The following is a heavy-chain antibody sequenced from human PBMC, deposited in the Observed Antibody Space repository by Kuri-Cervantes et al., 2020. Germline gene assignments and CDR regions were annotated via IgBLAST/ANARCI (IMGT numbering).Heavy chain of an antibody. CDR2: ISGAGNGI. D-gene: IGHD3-16*01. CDR3: AKNWGTGVTTYDS. J-gene: IGHJ4*02. Sequence: LPLTCAASGFTFNNYAMTWVRRAPGRGLEWVSAISGAGNGIYYRDSVEGRFTISSDNSKNTLYLQMNSLRAEDTAVYYCAKNWGTGVTTYDSWGQGTLVTVSS. CDR1: GFTFNNYA. V-gene: IGHV3-23*01.